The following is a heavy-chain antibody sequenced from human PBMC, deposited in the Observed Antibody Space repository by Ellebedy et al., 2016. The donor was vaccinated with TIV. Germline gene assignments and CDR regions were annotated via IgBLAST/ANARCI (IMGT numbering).Heavy chain of an antibody. CDR3: ARGLTYCGGDCSGYFQH. J-gene: IGHJ1*01. Sequence: SETLSLTCAVYGGSFSSYYWSWIRQPPGKGLEWIGEINHNGKTNYSPSLKSRVTVSVDTSKNQFSLKLSSVTAADTAVYYCARGLTYCGGDCSGYFQHWGQGTLVTVSS. CDR1: GGSFSSYY. V-gene: IGHV4-34*01. D-gene: IGHD2-21*02. CDR2: INHNGKT.